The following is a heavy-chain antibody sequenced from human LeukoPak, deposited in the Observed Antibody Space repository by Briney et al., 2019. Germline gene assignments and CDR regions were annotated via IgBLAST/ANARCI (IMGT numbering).Heavy chain of an antibody. D-gene: IGHD3-22*01. J-gene: IGHJ4*02. V-gene: IGHV1-46*01. CDR3: ARGDKTYYYDSSGYYHNDD. CDR2: INPSGGST. Sequence: ASVKVSCKASGYTFTSYYMHWVRQAPGQGLEWMGIINPSGGSTSYAQKFQGRVTMTRDTSTSTVYMELSSLRSEDTAVYYCARGDKTYYYDSSGYYHNDDWGQGTLVTVSS. CDR1: GYTFTSYY.